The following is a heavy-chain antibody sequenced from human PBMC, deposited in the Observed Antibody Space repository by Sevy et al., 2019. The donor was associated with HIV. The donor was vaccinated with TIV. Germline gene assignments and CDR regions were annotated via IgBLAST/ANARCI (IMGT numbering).Heavy chain of an antibody. CDR1: GFTFSSYE. V-gene: IGHV3-48*03. CDR3: ATAYYYDSSGYQGRFDP. CDR2: ISSSGSTI. D-gene: IGHD3-22*01. Sequence: GESLKISCAASGFTFSSYEMNWVRQAPGKGLEWVSYISSSGSTIYYADSVKGRFTISRDNAKNSLYLQMNSLRAEDTAVYYCATAYYYDSSGYQGRFDPWGQGTLVTVSS. J-gene: IGHJ5*02.